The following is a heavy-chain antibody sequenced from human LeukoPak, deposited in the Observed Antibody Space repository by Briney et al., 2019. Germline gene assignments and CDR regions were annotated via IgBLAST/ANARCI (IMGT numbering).Heavy chain of an antibody. Sequence: SETLSLTCAVYGGSFSGYYWSWIRQPPGKGLEWIGEINHSGSTNYNPSLKSRVTISVDTSKNQFSLKLSSVTAADTAVYYCARQRKYCSGGSCYSRGEIDYWGQGTLVTVSS. CDR2: INHSGST. J-gene: IGHJ4*02. CDR1: GGSFSGYY. D-gene: IGHD2-15*01. V-gene: IGHV4-34*01. CDR3: ARQRKYCSGGSCYSRGEIDY.